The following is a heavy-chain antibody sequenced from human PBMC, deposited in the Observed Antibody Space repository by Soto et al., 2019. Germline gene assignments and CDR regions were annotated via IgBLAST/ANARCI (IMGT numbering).Heavy chain of an antibody. J-gene: IGHJ4*02. CDR1: GFSFNTGGVG. D-gene: IGHD3-16*01. Sequence: QITLKESGPTVVKPTQTLTLTCTFSGFSFNTGGVGVGWIRQPPGKALEWLAVNYWNDDKRYSPSLKNRLTLTKDTSKNQVVLTMSNMDPVDTATYFCAHSKWQVITVFDYWGQGTLVTVSS. CDR3: AHSKWQVITVFDY. V-gene: IGHV2-5*01. CDR2: NYWNDDK.